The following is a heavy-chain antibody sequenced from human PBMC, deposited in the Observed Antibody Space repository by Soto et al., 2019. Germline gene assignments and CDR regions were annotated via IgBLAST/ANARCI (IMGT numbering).Heavy chain of an antibody. Sequence: ASVKVSCKASGYTFTSYAMHWVRQAPGQRLEWMGWINAGNGNTKYSQKFQGRVTITRDTSASTAYMELSSLRSEDTAVYYCARDARRSIAAPPGYYYYGMDVWGQGTTVTVSS. D-gene: IGHD6-6*01. CDR1: GYTFTSYA. CDR2: INAGNGNT. CDR3: ARDARRSIAAPPGYYYYGMDV. J-gene: IGHJ6*02. V-gene: IGHV1-3*01.